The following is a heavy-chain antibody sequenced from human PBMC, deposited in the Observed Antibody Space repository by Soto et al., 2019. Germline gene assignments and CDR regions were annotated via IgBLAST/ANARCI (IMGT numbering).Heavy chain of an antibody. J-gene: IGHJ3*01. CDR2: IYWDDDK. CDR3: AHSTGYGYYVL. D-gene: IGHD4-17*01. Sequence: QITLKESGPPLVQPTQTLTLTCTFSGFSLRTSGVGVGWIRQPPGKALEWLALIYWDDDKRYTPSLKSRLAVPKDTSKHHVVLTTTNMDPVDTATYYCAHSTGYGYYVLWGQSTIVIFSS. CDR1: GFSLRTSGVG. V-gene: IGHV2-5*02.